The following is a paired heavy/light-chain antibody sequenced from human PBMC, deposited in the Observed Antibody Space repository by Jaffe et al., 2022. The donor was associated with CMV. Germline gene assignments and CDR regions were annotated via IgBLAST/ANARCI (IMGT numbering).Light chain of an antibody. CDR2: GSS. CDR3: QQYGET. CDR1: QSVGSRY. J-gene: IGKJ1*01. V-gene: IGKV3-20*01. Sequence: EIVLTQSPGTLSLSPGERATLSCRASQSVGSRYLAWYQQKSGQPPRLLISGSSNRATGIPDRFTASGSGTDFTLTINKLEPEDFAVYYCQQYGETFGQGTKVEIK.
Heavy chain of an antibody. CDR3: ATGGGFDWLPTEY. D-gene: IGHD3-9*01. CDR1: GYTFTGYY. Sequence: QVQLVQSGAEVKRPGASVKVSCKASGYTFTGYYIHWVRQAPGQGLEWMGWIDPNSGGTNYAQKFQGRVSMTSDTSITTAYMELSRLKSDDTAVFYCATGGGFDWLPTEYWGQGTLVTVSS. CDR2: IDPNSGGT. V-gene: IGHV1-2*02. J-gene: IGHJ4*02.